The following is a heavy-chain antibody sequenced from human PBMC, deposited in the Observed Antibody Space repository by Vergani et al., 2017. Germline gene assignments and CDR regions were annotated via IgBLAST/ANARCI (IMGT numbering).Heavy chain of an antibody. D-gene: IGHD3-10*01. Sequence: QVQLQESGPGLVKPSQTLSLTCSVSGDSISSGVYYWNWIRQHPGKGLEWIGYIYSTGSTHHNPSLRRRINMSVDTSKNQFSLKLNSVTAADTAVYYCGRVADFDGLGSRLLDLWGQGILVTVSS. J-gene: IGHJ5*02. V-gene: IGHV4-31*03. CDR2: IYSTGST. CDR1: GDSISSGVYY. CDR3: GRVADFDGLGSRLLDL.